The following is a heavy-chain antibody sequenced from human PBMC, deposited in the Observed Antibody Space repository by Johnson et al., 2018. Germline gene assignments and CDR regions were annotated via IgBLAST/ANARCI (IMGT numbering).Heavy chain of an antibody. D-gene: IGHD5-18*01. CDR3: AKAHGYSYSYYPEGMDV. J-gene: IGHJ6*02. V-gene: IGHV3-30*18. Sequence: QVQLVQSGGGVVQPGRSLRLSCAASGFTFSNNGMHWVRQAPGKGLEWVAVISYDGSNKYYADSVKGRFTISRDNSKNTLYLQMNSLRAEDTAVYYCAKAHGYSYSYYPEGMDVWGQGTTVIVSS. CDR1: GFTFSNNG. CDR2: ISYDGSNK.